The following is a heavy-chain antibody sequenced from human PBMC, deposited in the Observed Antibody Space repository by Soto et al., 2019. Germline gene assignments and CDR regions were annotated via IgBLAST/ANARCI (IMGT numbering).Heavy chain of an antibody. J-gene: IGHJ4*02. D-gene: IGHD3-16*01. V-gene: IGHV3-23*01. Sequence: GGSLRLSCAVSGFTFSSYAMSWVRQAPGKGLEWVSAISGSGGSTYYADSVKGRFTISRDNSKNTLYLQMNSLRAEDTAVYYCAKESWGLGETPEEDYWGQGTLVTVSS. CDR2: ISGSGGST. CDR1: GFTFSSYA. CDR3: AKESWGLGETPEEDY.